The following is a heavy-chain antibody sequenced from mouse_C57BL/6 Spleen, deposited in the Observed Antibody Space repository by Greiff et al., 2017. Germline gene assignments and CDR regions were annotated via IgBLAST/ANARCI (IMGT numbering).Heavy chain of an antibody. V-gene: IGHV5-9-1*02. CDR2: ISSGGDYI. J-gene: IGHJ4*01. CDR3: TRRYYGSSDAMDY. D-gene: IGHD1-1*01. CDR1: GFTFSSYA. Sequence: EVQVVESGEGLVKPGGSLKLSCAASGFTFSSYAMSWVRQTPEKRLEWVAYISSGGDYIYYADTVKGRFTISRDNARNTLYLQMSSLKSEDTAMYYCTRRYYGSSDAMDYWGQGTSVTVSS.